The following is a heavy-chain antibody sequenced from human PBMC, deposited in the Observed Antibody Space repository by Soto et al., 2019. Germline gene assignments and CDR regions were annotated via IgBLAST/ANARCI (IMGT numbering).Heavy chain of an antibody. CDR1: GFTFTSSA. Sequence: ASVKVSCKASGFTFTSSAVQWVRQARGQRLEWIGWIVVGSGNTNYAQKFQERVTITREMSTSTAYMELSSLRSEDTAVYYCAADGSIPAYYYGMDVWGQATTVTVYS. CDR3: AADGSIPAYYYGMDV. CDR2: IVVGSGNT. J-gene: IGHJ6*02. V-gene: IGHV1-58*01. D-gene: IGHD6-13*01.